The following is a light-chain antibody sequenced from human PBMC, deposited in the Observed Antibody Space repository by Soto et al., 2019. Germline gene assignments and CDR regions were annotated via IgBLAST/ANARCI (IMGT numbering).Light chain of an antibody. CDR2: GAS. J-gene: IGKJ5*01. Sequence: EIVLTQSPGTLSLSPGERATLSCRASQSVSSSYLAWYKQKPGQAPRLIIYGASSRATGIPDRFSGSGSGTEFTLTINSLKSEDFEVYFCQQYNNWPVTFGQGTRLEIK. CDR3: QQYNNWPVT. CDR1: QSVSSSY. V-gene: IGKV3-20*01.